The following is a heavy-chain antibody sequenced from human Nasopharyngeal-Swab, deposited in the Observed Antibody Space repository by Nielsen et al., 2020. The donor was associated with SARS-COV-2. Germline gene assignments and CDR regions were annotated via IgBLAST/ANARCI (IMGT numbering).Heavy chain of an antibody. V-gene: IGHV1-18*01. CDR2: ISAYNGNT. CDR1: GYTFTSYG. D-gene: IGHD6-19*01. CDR3: AREGRHSSYSSGWGFFDY. Sequence: ASVKVSCKASGYTFTSYGISWVRQAPGQGLEWMGWISAYNGNTNYAQKLQGRVTMTTDTSTSTAYMELRSLRSDDTAVYYCAREGRHSSYSSGWGFFDYCRQATLVTVSS. J-gene: IGHJ4*02.